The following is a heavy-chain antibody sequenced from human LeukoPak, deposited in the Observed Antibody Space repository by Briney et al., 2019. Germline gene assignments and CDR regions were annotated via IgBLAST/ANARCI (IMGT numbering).Heavy chain of an antibody. V-gene: IGHV4-59*01. CDR1: GGSISSYY. CDR3: ARDVYDYVWGSYRYLDY. Sequence: PSETLSLTCTVSGGSISSYYWSWIRQPPGKGLEWDGYIYYSGSTNYNPSLKSRVTISVDTSKNQFSLKLSSVTAADTAVYYCARDVYDYVWGSYRYLDYWGQGTLVTVSS. D-gene: IGHD3-16*02. J-gene: IGHJ4*02. CDR2: IYYSGST.